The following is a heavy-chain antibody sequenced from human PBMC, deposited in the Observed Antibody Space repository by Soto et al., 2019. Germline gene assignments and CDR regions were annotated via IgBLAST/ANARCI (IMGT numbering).Heavy chain of an antibody. Sequence: SVKVSCKASGGTFSSYAISWVRQAPGQGLEWMGGIIPIFGTANYAQKFQGRVTITADESTGTAYMELSSLRSEDTAVYYCARQLSGYSYGPIPNWFDPWGQGTLVTVSS. CDR1: GGTFSSYA. D-gene: IGHD5-18*01. J-gene: IGHJ5*02. V-gene: IGHV1-69*13. CDR3: ARQLSGYSYGPIPNWFDP. CDR2: IIPIFGTA.